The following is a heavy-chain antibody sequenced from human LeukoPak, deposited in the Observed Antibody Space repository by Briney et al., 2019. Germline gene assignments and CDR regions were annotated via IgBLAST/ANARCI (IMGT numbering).Heavy chain of an antibody. CDR2: ISWNNINI. CDR1: GFIIGDYA. J-gene: IGHJ6*03. V-gene: IGHV3-9*01. Sequence: PGRSLRLSCAASGFIIGDYAMHWVRQAPGKGLEWVSGISWNNINIGHADSVKGRFTISRDYAKNSLYLQMNSLRAEDTALYYCARGGRLQFPYYYYMDVWGKGTTVAVS. CDR3: ARGGRLQFPYYYYMDV. D-gene: IGHD5-24*01.